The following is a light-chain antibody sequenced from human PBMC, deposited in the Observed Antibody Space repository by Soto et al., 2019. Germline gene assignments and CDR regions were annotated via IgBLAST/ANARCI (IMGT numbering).Light chain of an antibody. CDR1: SSDVGGYNY. V-gene: IGLV2-14*01. CDR3: SSYTSSSTRV. J-gene: IGLJ1*01. CDR2: DVN. Sequence: QSALTQPASVSGSPGQSITISCTGTSSDVGGYNYVSWYQQNPGKAPKLMIYDVNNRPSGVSYRFSGSKSGNTASLTISGLQAEDEAEYYCSSYTSSSTRVFGTGTKVTVL.